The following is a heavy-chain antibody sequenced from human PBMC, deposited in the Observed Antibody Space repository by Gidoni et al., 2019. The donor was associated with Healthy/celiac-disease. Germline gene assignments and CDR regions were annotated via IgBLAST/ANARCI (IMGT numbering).Heavy chain of an antibody. CDR2: ISAYNGNT. V-gene: IGHV1-18*01. D-gene: IGHD4-4*01. CDR1: GYTFTSDG. J-gene: IGHJ6*02. Sequence: QVQLVQSGAEVKKPGASVKVSCKASGYTFTSDGISWVRQDPGQGLEGMGWISAYNGNTNYAQKLQGRVTMTTDTSTSTAYMELRSLRSDDTAVYYCARRGSNHEYYYYGMDVWGQGTTVTVSS. CDR3: ARRGSNHEYYYYGMDV.